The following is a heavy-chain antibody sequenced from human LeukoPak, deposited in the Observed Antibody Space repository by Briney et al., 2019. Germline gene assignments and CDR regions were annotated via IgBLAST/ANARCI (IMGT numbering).Heavy chain of an antibody. J-gene: IGHJ3*02. CDR2: ISGSGGST. CDR3: AKTPYYYDSSGSKDAFDI. V-gene: IGHV3-23*01. D-gene: IGHD3-22*01. CDR1: GFTFSSYW. Sequence: GGSLRLSCAASGFTFSSYWMSWVRQAPGKGLEWVSAISGSGGSTYYADSVKGRFTISRDNSKNTLYLQMNSLRAEDTAVYYCAKTPYYYDSSGSKDAFDIWGQGTMVTVSS.